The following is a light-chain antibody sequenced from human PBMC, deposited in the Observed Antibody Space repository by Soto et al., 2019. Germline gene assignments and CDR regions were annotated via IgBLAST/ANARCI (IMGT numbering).Light chain of an antibody. CDR3: QQTSSFPLT. CDR2: LGS. V-gene: IGKV2-28*01. CDR1: QILLHSNGYNY. J-gene: IGKJ4*01. Sequence: DIVITQSPLSLPVTRGEPASISFMSSQILLHSNGYNYLDWYLQKPGQSPQLLIYLGSTRSSGVPDRFSGSGSGTDFTLTISSLQPEDFATYYCQQTSSFPLTFGGGTKVDIK.